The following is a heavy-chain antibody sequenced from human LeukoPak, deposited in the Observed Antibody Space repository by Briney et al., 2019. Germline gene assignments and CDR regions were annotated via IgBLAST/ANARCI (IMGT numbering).Heavy chain of an antibody. V-gene: IGHV4-59*08. Sequence: SETLSLTCTVSGGSISSDYWSWIRQPPGKGLEWIGYIYYSGSTNYNPSIKSRVTISVDTAKNQFSLNLSSVTAADTAEYYCARHAALHLTDYYYGMDVWGRGTTVTVSS. CDR1: GGSISSDY. CDR2: IYYSGST. J-gene: IGHJ6*02. CDR3: ARHAALHLTDYYYGMDV. D-gene: IGHD3-16*01.